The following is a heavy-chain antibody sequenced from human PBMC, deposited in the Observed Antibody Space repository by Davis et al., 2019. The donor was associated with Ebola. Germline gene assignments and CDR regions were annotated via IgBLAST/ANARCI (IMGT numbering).Heavy chain of an antibody. CDR3: AKDLQSYSFSPRYYYYGMYI. CDR2: ISGSGGST. Sequence: GESLKISCAASGFTFSSYAMSWVRQAPGKGLEWVSAISGSGGSTYYADSVKGRFTISRDNSNNTLYLQMNSLRAEDTAVYYCAKDLQSYSFSPRYYYYGMYICGQGTTVTVSS. V-gene: IGHV3-23*01. CDR1: GFTFSSYA. D-gene: IGHD5-18*01. J-gene: IGHJ6*02.